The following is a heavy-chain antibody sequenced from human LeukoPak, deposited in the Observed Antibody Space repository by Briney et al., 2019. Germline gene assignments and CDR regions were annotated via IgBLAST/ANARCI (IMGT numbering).Heavy chain of an antibody. D-gene: IGHD5-18*01. J-gene: IGHJ4*02. CDR2: ISAYNGNT. Sequence: GASVKVSCKASGYTFTSYGISWVRQAPGQGLEWMGWISAYNGNTNYAQKLQGRVTMTTDTSTSTAYMELRSLRSDDTAVYYCARDQYHTALDFFDYWGQGTLVTVSS. V-gene: IGHV1-18*01. CDR3: ARDQYHTALDFFDY. CDR1: GYTFTSYG.